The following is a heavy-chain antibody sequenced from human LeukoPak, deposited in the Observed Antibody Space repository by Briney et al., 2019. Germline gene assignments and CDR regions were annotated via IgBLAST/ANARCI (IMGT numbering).Heavy chain of an antibody. CDR3: GRGHERYFDWVGDY. Sequence: GASVTLSLNSAGSTFTGYYMDRVRQRPGQGLERMGWNNPNSGGTNYEQKFQGRVTMTRGTSISTAYMVLSRLRSDNTAVYYCGRGHERYFDWVGDYWGQGTLVTVSS. D-gene: IGHD3-9*01. J-gene: IGHJ4*02. CDR1: GSTFTGYY. CDR2: NNPNSGGT. V-gene: IGHV1-2*02.